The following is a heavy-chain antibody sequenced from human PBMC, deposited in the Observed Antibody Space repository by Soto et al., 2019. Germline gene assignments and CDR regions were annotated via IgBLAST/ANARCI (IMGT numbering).Heavy chain of an antibody. Sequence: QVQLVQSGAEVKKPGASVKVSCKASGYTFTSYGISWVRQAPGQGLEWMGWISAYNGNTNYAQKLQGTVTMTTDTSRGNAYLEQRGVRSEARAVHACSRVRVGACFDYWGQGTLVTVSS. V-gene: IGHV1-18*01. CDR2: ISAYNGNT. J-gene: IGHJ4*02. D-gene: IGHD1-26*01. CDR3: SRVRVGACFDY. CDR1: GYTFTSYG.